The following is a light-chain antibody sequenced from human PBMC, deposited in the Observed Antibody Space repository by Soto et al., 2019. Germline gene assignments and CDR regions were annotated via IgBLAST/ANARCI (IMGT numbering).Light chain of an antibody. CDR2: WAS. V-gene: IGKV4-1*01. J-gene: IGKJ1*01. Sequence: DIVITHSAYSLAVSLAERAPISGKCSQSVLYSSNNKNYLAWYQQKPGQPPKALIYWASTRESGVPDRFSGSGSGTDFTLTISSLQAEDVAVYYCQQYYNTPWTFGQGTKVDI. CDR1: QSVLYSSNNKNY. CDR3: QQYYNTPWT.